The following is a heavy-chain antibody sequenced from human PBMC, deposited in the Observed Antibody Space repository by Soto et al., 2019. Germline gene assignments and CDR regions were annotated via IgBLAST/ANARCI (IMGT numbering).Heavy chain of an antibody. J-gene: IGHJ3*02. CDR2: INHSGST. D-gene: IGHD2-15*01. CDR1: GGSFSGYY. CDR3: ARAEVVVVTTGLVGDGFDI. V-gene: IGHV4-34*01. Sequence: ASETLSLTCAVYGGSFSGYYWSWIRQPPGKGLEWIGEINHSGSTNYNPSLKSRVTISVDTSKNQFSLKLSSVTPADTAVYFCARAEVVVVTTGLVGDGFDIWGQGTMVTVSS.